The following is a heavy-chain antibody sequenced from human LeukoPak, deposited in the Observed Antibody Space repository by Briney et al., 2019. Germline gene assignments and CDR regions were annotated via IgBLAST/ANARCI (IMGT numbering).Heavy chain of an antibody. V-gene: IGHV3-33*01. CDR2: IWYDGSNK. CDR3: ARRGPAAYHDAFDI. J-gene: IGHJ3*02. CDR1: GFTFRKFG. D-gene: IGHD2-2*01. Sequence: GGSLRLSCATSGFTFRKFGMHWVRQAPGKGLEWVAIIWYDGSNKYYVESVKGRFTISRDDSKRTVYLDMNTLRVEDTAVYYCARRGPAAYHDAFDIWGQGTMVTVSS.